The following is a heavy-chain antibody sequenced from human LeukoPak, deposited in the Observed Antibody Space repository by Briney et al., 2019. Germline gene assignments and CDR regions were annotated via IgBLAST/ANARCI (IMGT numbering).Heavy chain of an antibody. CDR2: IGSGADL. Sequence: GGSLRLSCVGSGFAFGVHAMSWVRQAPGKGPEWVATIGSGADLFYSESVQDRLTISRDDPRNKVLLQMNSLRAEDTALYYCAKDWTPHNRVYDCLDAWGQGTQVTVSS. CDR3: AKDWTPHNRVYDCLDA. J-gene: IGHJ5*02. D-gene: IGHD3-16*01. CDR1: GFAFGVHA. V-gene: IGHV3-23*01.